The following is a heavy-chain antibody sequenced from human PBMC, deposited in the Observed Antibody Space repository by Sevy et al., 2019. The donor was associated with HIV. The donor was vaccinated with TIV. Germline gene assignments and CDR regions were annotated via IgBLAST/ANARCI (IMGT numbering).Heavy chain of an antibody. CDR3: ARGPQSCNSVSCYSALS. CDR1: GGSISDYY. CDR2: IYISGST. D-gene: IGHD2-15*01. Sequence: SETLSLTSTVSGGSISDYYWTWIRQPAGKGLEWLGRIYISGSTEYNPSLKSRVSMSLDTSKNTFSLKLTSMTAADTAVYYCARGPQSCNSVSCYSALSWGQGILVTVSS. J-gene: IGHJ4*02. V-gene: IGHV4-4*07.